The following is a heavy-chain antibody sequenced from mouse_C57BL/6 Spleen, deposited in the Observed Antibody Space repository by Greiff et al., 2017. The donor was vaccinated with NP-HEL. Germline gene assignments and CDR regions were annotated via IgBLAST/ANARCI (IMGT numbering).Heavy chain of an antibody. CDR1: GYTFTSYG. J-gene: IGHJ2*01. V-gene: IGHV1-81*01. CDR3: ARAYYYGSSRYFDY. Sequence: VQLQQSGAELARPGASVKLSCKASGYTFTSYGISWVKQRTGQGLEWIGEIYPRSGNTYYNEKFKGKATLTADKSSSTAYMELRSLTSEDSAVYFCARAYYYGSSRYFDYWGQGTTLTVSS. D-gene: IGHD1-1*01. CDR2: IYPRSGNT.